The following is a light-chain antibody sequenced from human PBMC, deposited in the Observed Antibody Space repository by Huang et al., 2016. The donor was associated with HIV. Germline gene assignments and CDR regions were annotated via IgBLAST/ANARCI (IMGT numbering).Light chain of an antibody. Sequence: DIVMVQSPAPLSVTPGEAASITCRSSQSLLHSNGHNYLDWYWQKPGKSPHILIYLGSTRASGVPDRFSGSVSGTDFTLRINRVEAGDVGVYYCMQGLQTWTFGQGTKVEI. V-gene: IGKV2-28*01. CDR3: MQGLQTWT. J-gene: IGKJ1*01. CDR1: QSLLHSNGHNY. CDR2: LGS.